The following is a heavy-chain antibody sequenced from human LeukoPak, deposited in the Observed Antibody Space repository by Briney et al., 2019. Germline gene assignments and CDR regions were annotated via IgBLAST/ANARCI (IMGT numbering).Heavy chain of an antibody. V-gene: IGHV4-59*01. J-gene: IGHJ4*02. D-gene: IGHD3-22*01. Sequence: SETLSLTCTVSGGSISNYYWSWIRQPPGKGLEWIGHIYYSGITTYDPSFKSRVIISVDTSKNQFFLRLSSVTAADTAVYYCAKMSRMIVVVITIDYWGQGTLVTVSS. CDR3: AKMSRMIVVVITIDY. CDR1: GGSISNYY. CDR2: IYYSGIT.